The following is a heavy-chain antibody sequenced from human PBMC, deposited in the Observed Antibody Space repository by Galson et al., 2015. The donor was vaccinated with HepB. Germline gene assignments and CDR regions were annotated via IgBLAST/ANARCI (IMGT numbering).Heavy chain of an antibody. J-gene: IGHJ2*01. Sequence: SLRLSCAASGFTVSNDYMTWVRQAPGKGLEWVSVFYSGGSTYYADSVKGRFTISRDNSKNTLYFHMNSLRGEDTAVYYCARSSRLYYDSNGYPGHWYFDLWGRGTLVTVSS. CDR1: GFTVSNDY. D-gene: IGHD3-22*01. CDR3: ARSSRLYYDSNGYPGHWYFDL. V-gene: IGHV3-66*01. CDR2: FYSGGST.